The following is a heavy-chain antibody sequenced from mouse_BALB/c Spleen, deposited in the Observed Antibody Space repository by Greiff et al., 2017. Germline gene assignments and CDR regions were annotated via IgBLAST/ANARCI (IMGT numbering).Heavy chain of an antibody. D-gene: IGHD1-1*01. J-gene: IGHJ3*01. CDR1: GYTFTDYE. V-gene: IGHV1-15*01. CDR2: IDPETGGT. Sequence: QVQLQQSGAELVRPGASVTLSCKASGYTFTDYEMHWVKQTPVHGLEWIGAIDPETGGTAYNQKFKGKATLTADKSSSTAYMELRSLTSEDSAVYYCTRNYGSSYGVFAYWGQGTLVTVSA. CDR3: TRNYGSSYGVFAY.